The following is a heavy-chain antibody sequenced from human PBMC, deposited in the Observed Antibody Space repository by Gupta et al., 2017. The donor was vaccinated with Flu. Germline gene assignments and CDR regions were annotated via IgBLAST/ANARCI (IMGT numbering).Heavy chain of an antibody. J-gene: IGHJ4*02. CDR2: IYYTGST. CDR1: GGSITSYY. D-gene: IGHD1-7*01. V-gene: IGHV4-59*01. CDR3: ARGSMTGTTFND. Sequence: VQLQESGSRLVKPSETLSLTCTVSGGSITSYYWNWVRQPPGKGLEWIGYIYYTGSTNYNPSLKSRVTISLDTSKNQFSLRLSSVTAADTAMYYCARGSMTGTTFNDWGQGTLVSVSS.